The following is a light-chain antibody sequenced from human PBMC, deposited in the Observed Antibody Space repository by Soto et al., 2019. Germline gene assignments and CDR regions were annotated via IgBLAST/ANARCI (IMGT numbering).Light chain of an antibody. J-gene: IGLJ2*01. CDR3: QSYDNSLSGPV. CDR1: SSNIGAGID. Sequence: QSVLTQPRSVSGAPGQRVTISCTGSSSNIGAGIDVHWYQKFPGTAPKLLIYANTNRPSGVPDRFSGSKSGTSASLAITGLQAEDEAEYYCQSYDNSLSGPVFGGGTKLTVL. CDR2: ANT. V-gene: IGLV1-40*01.